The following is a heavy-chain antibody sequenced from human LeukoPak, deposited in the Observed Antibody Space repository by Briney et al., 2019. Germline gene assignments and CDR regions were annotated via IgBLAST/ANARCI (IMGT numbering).Heavy chain of an antibody. V-gene: IGHV4-30-4*01. CDR2: IYYSGST. Sequence: SQTLSLTCTVSGGSISSGDYYWSWIRQPPGKALEWIGYIYYSGSTYYNPSLKSRVTISVDTSKNQFSLKLSSVTAADTAVYYCARAGCSGGSCYIRGFFDYWGQGTLVTVSS. CDR3: ARAGCSGGSCYIRGFFDY. J-gene: IGHJ4*02. D-gene: IGHD2-15*01. CDR1: GGSISSGDYY.